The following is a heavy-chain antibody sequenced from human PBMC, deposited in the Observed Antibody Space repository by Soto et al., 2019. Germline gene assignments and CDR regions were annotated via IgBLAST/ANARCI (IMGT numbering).Heavy chain of an antibody. V-gene: IGHV4-59*01. Sequence: QVQLQESGPGLVKPSETLSLTCTVSGGSISSYYWSWIRQPPGKGLEWIGYIYYSGSTNYNPSLKSPATISGDTSKNQFSVKLSSLTAADTAVYYCARGRHPLVNHHAFDIWGQGTMVTVSS. CDR1: GGSISSYY. CDR3: ARGRHPLVNHHAFDI. D-gene: IGHD6-13*01. CDR2: IYYSGST. J-gene: IGHJ3*02.